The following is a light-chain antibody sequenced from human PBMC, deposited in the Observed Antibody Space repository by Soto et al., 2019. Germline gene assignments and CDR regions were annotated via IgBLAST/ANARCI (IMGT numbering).Light chain of an antibody. J-gene: IGKJ5*01. CDR3: QQSYSTPIT. CDR2: AAS. CDR1: QSISGY. V-gene: IGKV1-39*01. Sequence: DIQMTQSPSSLSASVGDRVTITCRASQSISGYLNWYQQKPGKAPNLLIYAASSLQSGVPSRFSGSGSGTDFTLTINSLHPEDFATYYWQQSYSTPITFGQGTRLEIK.